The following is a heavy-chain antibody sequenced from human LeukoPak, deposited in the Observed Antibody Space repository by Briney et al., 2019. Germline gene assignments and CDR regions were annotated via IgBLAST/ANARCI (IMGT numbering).Heavy chain of an antibody. Sequence: GGSLRLSCAASGFTFSSYEMNWVRQAPGKGLEWVSFIYSGSTHYSDSVKGRFTISTDNSKNTLYLQMNSLRAEDTAVYYCARRAGAYSHPYDYWGQGTLVTVSS. CDR1: GFTFSSYE. CDR2: IYSGST. D-gene: IGHD4/OR15-4a*01. CDR3: ARRAGAYSHPYDY. V-gene: IGHV3-53*01. J-gene: IGHJ4*02.